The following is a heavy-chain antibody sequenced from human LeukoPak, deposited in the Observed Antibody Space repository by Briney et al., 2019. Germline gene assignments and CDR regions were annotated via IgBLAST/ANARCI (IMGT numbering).Heavy chain of an antibody. D-gene: IGHD4-17*01. J-gene: IGHJ4*02. CDR1: GYTFSSYY. Sequence: ASVKVSCKASGYTFSSYYVHWVRQAPGQGLEWMGMIIPSDGFTSYAQKFQGRVTMTRDMSTSTVYMELSRLRSDDTAVYYCARVATYGDFDYWGQGTLVTVSS. CDR2: IIPSDGFT. V-gene: IGHV1-46*01. CDR3: ARVATYGDFDY.